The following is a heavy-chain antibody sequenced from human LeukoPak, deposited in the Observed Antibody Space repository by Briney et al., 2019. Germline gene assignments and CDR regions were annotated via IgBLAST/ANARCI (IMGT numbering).Heavy chain of an antibody. CDR3: AKQHSSDWIGLAEYFQY. V-gene: IGHV3-23*01. CDR1: GFTFSTYG. J-gene: IGHJ1*01. CDR2: ISGSGSST. Sequence: PGGSLRLSCAASGFTFSTYGMSWVRQAPGKGLEWVSGISGSGSSTYYADSVKGRFTISRDNSKNTLYLQMNSLRAEDTAVYYCAKQHSSDWIGLAEYFQYWGQGTLVTVSS. D-gene: IGHD6-19*01.